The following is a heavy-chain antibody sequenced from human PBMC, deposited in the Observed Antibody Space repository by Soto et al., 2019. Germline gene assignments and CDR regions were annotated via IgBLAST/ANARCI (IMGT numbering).Heavy chain of an antibody. Sequence: QVQLQESGPGLVKPSETLSLTCTVSGGSISSYYWSWIRQPAGKGLEWCGRIYTSGSTNYNPPLMRRVTMSVDTSKNQFSLKLSSVTAADTAVYYCALQPAVAATGRAFDIWGQGTMVTVSS. V-gene: IGHV4-4*07. J-gene: IGHJ3*02. CDR3: ALQPAVAATGRAFDI. CDR1: GGSISSYY. CDR2: IYTSGST. D-gene: IGHD6-19*01.